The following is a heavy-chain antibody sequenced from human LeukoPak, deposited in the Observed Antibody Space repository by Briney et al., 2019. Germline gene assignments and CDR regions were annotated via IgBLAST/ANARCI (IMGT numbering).Heavy chain of an antibody. Sequence: GGSLRLSCAASGFTFSSYGMHWVRQAPGKGLEWVAFIRYDGSNKYYADSVKGRFTISRDNSKNTLYLQMNSLRAEDTAVYYCTRGSIFWSGYYVDYWGQGTLVTVSS. CDR3: TRGSIFWSGYYVDY. D-gene: IGHD3-3*01. V-gene: IGHV3-30*02. CDR2: IRYDGSNK. CDR1: GFTFSSYG. J-gene: IGHJ4*02.